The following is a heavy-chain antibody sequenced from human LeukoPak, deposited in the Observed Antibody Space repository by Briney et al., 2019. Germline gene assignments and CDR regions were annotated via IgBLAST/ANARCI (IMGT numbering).Heavy chain of an antibody. CDR1: GYTFTSYH. Sequence: GASVKVSCKASGYTFTSYHINWVRQATGQGLEWMGWMNPNNGDSDYAQKFQGRVTITRDTSISTAYMELRSLRSEDTAVYFCARTTSFTASGYDYWGQGTLVTVSS. J-gene: IGHJ4*02. V-gene: IGHV1-8*03. D-gene: IGHD6-25*01. CDR2: MNPNNGDS. CDR3: ARTTSFTASGYDY.